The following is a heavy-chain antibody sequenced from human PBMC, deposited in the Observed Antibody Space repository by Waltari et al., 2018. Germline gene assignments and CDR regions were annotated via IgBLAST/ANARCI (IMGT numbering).Heavy chain of an antibody. D-gene: IGHD6-6*01. CDR2: ISYDGSNK. CDR3: ARPYSSSPDGMDV. CDR1: GFTFSSYA. Sequence: QVQLVESGGGVVQPGRSLRLPCAASGFTFSSYALHWVRQAPGKGLEWVAVISYDGSNKYYADSVKGRFTISRDNSKNTLYLQMNSLRAEDTAVYYCARPYSSSPDGMDVWGQGTTVTVSS. V-gene: IGHV3-30-3*01. J-gene: IGHJ6*02.